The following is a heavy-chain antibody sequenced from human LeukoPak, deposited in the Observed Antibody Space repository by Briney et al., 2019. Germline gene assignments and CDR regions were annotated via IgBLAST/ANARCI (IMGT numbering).Heavy chain of an antibody. CDR1: GYTFTSYD. J-gene: IGHJ6*02. D-gene: IGHD3-3*01. CDR3: ARDRVGGVVVYYGMDV. CDR2: IIPILGIA. V-gene: IGHV1-69*04. Sequence: GASVKVSCMASGYTFTSYDINWVRQATGQGLEWMGRIIPILGIANYAQKFQGRVTITADKSTSTAYMELSSLRSEDTAVYYCARDRVGGVVVYYGMDVWGQGTTVTVSS.